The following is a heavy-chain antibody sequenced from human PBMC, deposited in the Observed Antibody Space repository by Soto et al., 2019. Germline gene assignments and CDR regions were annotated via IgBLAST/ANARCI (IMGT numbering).Heavy chain of an antibody. CDR3: VKDESINWYSGHFRH. CDR1: GFTFDDYA. D-gene: IGHD6-13*01. CDR2: INWNSCSI. J-gene: IGHJ1*01. V-gene: IGHV3-9*01. Sequence: GGSLRLSCAASGFTFDDYAMHWVRQVPGKGLEWVSGINWNSCSIGYGDSVKGRFAISRDNAKNSLHLQMNSLSAEDTAFYYCVKDESINWYSGHFRHWGQGTLVTVSS.